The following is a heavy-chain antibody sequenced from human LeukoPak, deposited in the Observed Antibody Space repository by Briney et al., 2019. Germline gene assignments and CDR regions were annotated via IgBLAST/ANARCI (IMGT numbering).Heavy chain of an antibody. CDR3: ARERQGDY. Sequence: ASVTVSCKASGGTFTGYYIHWVRQAPGQGLEWMGWINPKNGGTKYAQSFQDRVTMTSDTSITTAYMGISSLTSDDTAVYFCARERQGDYWGQGTLVTVSS. CDR1: GGTFTGYY. V-gene: IGHV1-2*02. CDR2: INPKNGGT. J-gene: IGHJ4*02.